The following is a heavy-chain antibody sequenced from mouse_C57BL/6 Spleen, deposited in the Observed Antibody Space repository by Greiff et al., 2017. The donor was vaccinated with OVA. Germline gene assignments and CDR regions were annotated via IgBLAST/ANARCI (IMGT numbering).Heavy chain of an antibody. CDR3: SEDSAVYYCARSLSTMVTTGPWFAY. J-gene: IGHJ3*01. Sequence: QVQLQQPGTELVKPGASVKLSCKASGYTFTSYWMHWVKQRPGQGLEWIGNINPSNGGTNYNEKFKSKATLTVDKSSSTAYMQLSSLTSEDSAVYYRSEDSAVYYCARSLSTMVTTGPWFAYWGQGTLVTVSA. CDR1: GYTFTSYW. CDR2: INPSNGGT. V-gene: IGHV1-53*01. D-gene: IGHD2-2*01.